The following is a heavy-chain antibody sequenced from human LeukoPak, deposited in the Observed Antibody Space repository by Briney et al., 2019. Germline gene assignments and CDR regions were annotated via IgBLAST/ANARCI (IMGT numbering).Heavy chain of an antibody. Sequence: PGGSLRLSCAASGFTFSSYSMNWVRQAPGKGLEWVSSISSSSSYIYYADSVKGQFTISRDNAKNSLYLQMNSLRAEDTAVYYCARDQTVAGFDYWGQGTLATVSS. CDR3: ARDQTVAGFDY. V-gene: IGHV3-21*01. CDR2: ISSSSSYI. CDR1: GFTFSSYS. J-gene: IGHJ4*02. D-gene: IGHD6-19*01.